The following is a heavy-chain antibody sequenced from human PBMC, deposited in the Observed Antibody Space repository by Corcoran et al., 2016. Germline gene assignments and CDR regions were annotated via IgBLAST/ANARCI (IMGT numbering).Heavy chain of an antibody. J-gene: IGHJ3*01. CDR2: ITGDGSDT. CDR1: GFAFSTYW. D-gene: IGHD6-25*01. Sequence: EVQLVESGGGLVQPGGSLRLSCAASGFAFSTYWMHWVRQVPGKGLMWVSRITGDGSDTTYAASVKGRFTISRDNAENTLYQQMDSLRAEDTAVYYGARGGGWSSGRFRAFGFWGQGTMVTVSS. CDR3: ARGGGWSSGRFRAFGF. V-gene: IGHV3-74*03.